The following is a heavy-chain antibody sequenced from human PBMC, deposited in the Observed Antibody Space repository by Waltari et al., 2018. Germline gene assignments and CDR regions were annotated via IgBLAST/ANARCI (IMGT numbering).Heavy chain of an antibody. CDR2: IIPIFGTA. Sequence: QVQLVQSGAEVKKPGSSVKVSCKASGGTFRSYAITWVRQAPGQGLEWMGGIIPIFGTANYAQKFQGRVTITTDESTSTAYMELSSLRSEDTAVYYCARGGRDRELYYYYYMDVWGKGTTVTVSS. J-gene: IGHJ6*03. V-gene: IGHV1-69*05. D-gene: IGHD1-26*01. CDR3: ARGGRDRELYYYYYMDV. CDR1: GGTFRSYA.